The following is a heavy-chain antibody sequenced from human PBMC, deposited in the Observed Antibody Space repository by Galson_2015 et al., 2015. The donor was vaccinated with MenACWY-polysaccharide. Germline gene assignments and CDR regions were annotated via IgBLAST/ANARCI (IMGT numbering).Heavy chain of an antibody. CDR3: ARRLKGFGMDV. CDR1: GAPLTRTY. CDR2: YYHSGST. J-gene: IGHJ6*02. V-gene: IGHV4-59*01. Sequence: SETLSLTCTFSGAPLTRTYWTWIRQSPGKGLEWIGYYYHSGSTNFNPSLEGRVAMSVDTSKNQITLQLSSVIAADMAVYYCARRLKGFGMDVWGQGTTVTVSS. D-gene: IGHD2-21*02.